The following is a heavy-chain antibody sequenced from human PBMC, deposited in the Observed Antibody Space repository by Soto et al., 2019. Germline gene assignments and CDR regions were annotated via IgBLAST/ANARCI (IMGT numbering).Heavy chain of an antibody. Sequence: GESLKISCKGSGYSFTSYWISWVRQMPGKGLEWMGRIDPSDSYTNYSPSFQGHVTISADKSISTAYLQWSSLKASDTAMYYCASHFHWTDARYYYDSMYVWGQGPRVTLSS. J-gene: IGHJ6*02. D-gene: IGHD1-1*01. CDR2: IDPSDSYT. CDR1: GYSFTSYW. V-gene: IGHV5-10-1*01. CDR3: ASHFHWTDARYYYDSMYV.